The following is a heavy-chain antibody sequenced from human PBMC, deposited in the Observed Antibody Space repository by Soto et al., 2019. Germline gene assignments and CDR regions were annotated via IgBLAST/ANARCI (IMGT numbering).Heavy chain of an antibody. Sequence: GGSLRLSCAASGFTFSSYGMHWVRQAPGKGLEWVAVIWYDGSNKYYADSVKGRFTISRDNSKNTLYLQMNSLRAEDTAVYYCARSRPNYYDSSGYYLEGAFDIWGEGTMVT. V-gene: IGHV3-33*01. D-gene: IGHD3-22*01. CDR2: IWYDGSNK. J-gene: IGHJ3*02. CDR3: ARSRPNYYDSSGYYLEGAFDI. CDR1: GFTFSSYG.